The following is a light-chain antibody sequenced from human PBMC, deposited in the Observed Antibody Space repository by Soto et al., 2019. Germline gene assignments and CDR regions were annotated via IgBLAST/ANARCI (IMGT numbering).Light chain of an antibody. CDR3: SSYAGNNNLV. Sequence: QSALTQPRSVSGSPGQSVSISCTGTISDVAGYNYVSWYQHHPGKAPKLLISDVTKRPSWVPDRFSGSKSGNTASLTISELQAEDEADYYCSSYAGNNNLVFGGRTKLTVL. V-gene: IGLV2-11*01. CDR1: ISDVAGYNY. J-gene: IGLJ2*01. CDR2: DVT.